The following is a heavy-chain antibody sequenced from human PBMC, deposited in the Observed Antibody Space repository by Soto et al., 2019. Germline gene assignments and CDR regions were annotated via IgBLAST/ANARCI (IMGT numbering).Heavy chain of an antibody. CDR3: ARALYDFWSGPYFDY. CDR2: IYYSGST. V-gene: IGHV4-61*01. Sequence: SETLSLTCTVSGGSVSSGSYYWSWIRQPPGKGLEWIGYIYYSGSTNYNPSLKSRVTISVDTSKNQFSLKLSSVTAADTAVYYCARALYDFWSGPYFDYWGHGTLVTVSS. CDR1: GGSVSSGSYY. D-gene: IGHD3-3*01. J-gene: IGHJ4*01.